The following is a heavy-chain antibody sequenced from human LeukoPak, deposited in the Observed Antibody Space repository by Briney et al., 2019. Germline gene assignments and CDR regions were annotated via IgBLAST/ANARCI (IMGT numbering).Heavy chain of an antibody. J-gene: IGHJ4*02. CDR3: ARVGYNGFGVLDY. Sequence: SETLSLTCTVSGDSISNSRWWTWVRHSPGKGLEWIGEIYRGGSAKYNPSLKSRVTMSMDKSKNQFPLELNSVTAADTAVYYCARVGYNGFGVLDYWGQGNLVTVSS. D-gene: IGHD1-26*01. CDR1: GDSISNSRW. V-gene: IGHV4-4*02. CDR2: IYRGGSA.